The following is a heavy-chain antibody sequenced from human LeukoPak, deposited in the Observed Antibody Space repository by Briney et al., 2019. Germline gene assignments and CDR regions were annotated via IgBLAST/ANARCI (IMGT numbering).Heavy chain of an antibody. CDR1: GGSISSGGFY. CDR2: IYYSGNT. V-gene: IGHV4-31*03. CDR3: ARGVPATERGVDY. Sequence: SETLSLTCTVSGGSISSGGFYWTWIRQHPGKGLEWIGYIYYSGNTYYNPSLKSRVTISVDTSKNQFSLKLSSVTAADTAVYYCARGVPATERGVDYWGQGTLVTVSS. J-gene: IGHJ4*02. D-gene: IGHD2-2*01.